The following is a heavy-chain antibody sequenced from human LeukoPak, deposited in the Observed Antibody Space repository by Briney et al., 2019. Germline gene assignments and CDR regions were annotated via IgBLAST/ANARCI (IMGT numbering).Heavy chain of an antibody. Sequence: GGSLRLSCAASGFTFSHHAMSWVRQAPGKGPEWVSSLIGSGASAYYADSVKGRFTISRDNSKDTLFLQMNSLGVDDTAVYYCARDLPGLEWFGDWGQGVLVAVSS. J-gene: IGHJ4*02. D-gene: IGHD3-3*01. V-gene: IGHV3-23*01. CDR2: LIGSGASA. CDR1: GFTFSHHA. CDR3: ARDLPGLEWFGD.